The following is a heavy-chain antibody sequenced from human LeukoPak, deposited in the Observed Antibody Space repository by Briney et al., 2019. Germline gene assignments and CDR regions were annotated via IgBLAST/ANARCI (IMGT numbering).Heavy chain of an antibody. Sequence: SETLSRTCKVSGGPISSYYWSWIRQPPGKGLEWIGYIYTSGSTNYNPSLKSRVTISVDTSKNQFSLKLSSVTAADTAVYYCARDSPRDGYFNWFDPWGQGTLVTVSS. V-gene: IGHV4-59*01. CDR1: GGPISSYY. CDR2: IYTSGST. J-gene: IGHJ5*02. CDR3: ARDSPRDGYFNWFDP. D-gene: IGHD5-24*01.